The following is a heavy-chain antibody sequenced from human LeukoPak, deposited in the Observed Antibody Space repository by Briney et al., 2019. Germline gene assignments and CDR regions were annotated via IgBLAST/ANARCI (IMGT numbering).Heavy chain of an antibody. CDR1: GGSISGYY. CDR2: IHYSGST. CDR3: ARYYDTTGSLDY. J-gene: IGHJ4*02. D-gene: IGHD3-22*01. Sequence: PSETLSLTCTVSGGSISGYYWSWIRQPPGEGLEWIGYIHYSGSTNSNPSLKSRVTISVDTSTNQFPLKLNSVTAADTAIYYCARYYDTTGSLDYWGQGTLVTVSS. V-gene: IGHV4-59*01.